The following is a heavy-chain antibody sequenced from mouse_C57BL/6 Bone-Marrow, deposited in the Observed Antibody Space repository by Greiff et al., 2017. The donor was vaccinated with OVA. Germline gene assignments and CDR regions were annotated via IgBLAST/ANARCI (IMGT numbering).Heavy chain of an antibody. J-gene: IGHJ1*03. CDR2: LSSGSSTI. CDR3: ARINYWYFDV. V-gene: IGHV5-17*01. Sequence: EVKLMESGGGLVKPGGSLKLSCAASGFTFSDYGMHWVRQAPEKGLEWVAYLSSGSSTIYYADTVKGRFTISRDNAKNTLFLQMTSLRSEDTAMYYCARINYWYFDVWGTGTTVTVSS. CDR1: GFTFSDYG.